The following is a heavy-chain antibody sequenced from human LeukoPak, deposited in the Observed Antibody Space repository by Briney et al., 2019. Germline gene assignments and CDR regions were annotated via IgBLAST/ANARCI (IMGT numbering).Heavy chain of an antibody. Sequence: KPSETLSLTCTVSGGSISSYYWSWIRQPPGKGLEWIGSIYYSGSTYYNPSLKSRVTISVDMSTNQFSLKLGSVTSADTAVYYCARQPGKGYYYGMDVWGQGTTVSVSS. D-gene: IGHD7-27*01. CDR3: ARQPGKGYYYGMDV. CDR1: GGSISSYY. CDR2: IYYSGST. J-gene: IGHJ6*02. V-gene: IGHV4-59*04.